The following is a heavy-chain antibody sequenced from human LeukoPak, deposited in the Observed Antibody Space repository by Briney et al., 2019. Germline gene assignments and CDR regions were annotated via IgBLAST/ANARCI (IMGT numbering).Heavy chain of an antibody. Sequence: SETLSLTCTVSGGSVLSSGYYWSWIRQPPGKGLEWIGEINHSGSTNYNPSLKSRVTISVDTSKNQFSLKLSSVTAADTAVYYCARYDSSGYYPFFDYWGQGTLVTVSS. CDR3: ARYDSSGYYPFFDY. J-gene: IGHJ4*02. CDR1: GGSVLSSGYY. V-gene: IGHV4-34*01. D-gene: IGHD3-22*01. CDR2: INHSGST.